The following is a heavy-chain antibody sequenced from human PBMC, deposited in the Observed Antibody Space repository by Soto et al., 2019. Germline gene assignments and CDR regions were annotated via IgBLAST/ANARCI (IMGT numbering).Heavy chain of an antibody. Sequence: GGSLRLSCAASGFTVSSNYMSWVRQAPGKGLEWVSVIYSGGSTYYADSVKGRFTISRDNSKNTLYLQMNSLRAEDTAVYYCASGAYYDILTGLEYWGQGTLVTVSS. CDR2: IYSGGST. V-gene: IGHV3-53*01. CDR3: ASGAYYDILTGLEY. CDR1: GFTVSSNY. D-gene: IGHD3-9*01. J-gene: IGHJ4*02.